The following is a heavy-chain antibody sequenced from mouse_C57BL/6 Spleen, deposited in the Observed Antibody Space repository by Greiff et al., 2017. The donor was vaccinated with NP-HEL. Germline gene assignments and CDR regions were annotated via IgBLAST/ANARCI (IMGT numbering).Heavy chain of an antibody. J-gene: IGHJ2*01. V-gene: IGHV1-64*01. D-gene: IGHD1-1*01. Sequence: QVQLQQSGAELVKPGASVKLSCKASGYTFTSYWMHWVKQRPGQGLEWIGMIHPNSGSTNYNEKFKSKATLTVDKSSSTAYMQLSSLTSEDSAVYYCARITTVVVAPFDYWGQGTTLTVSS. CDR1: GYTFTSYW. CDR3: ARITTVVVAPFDY. CDR2: IHPNSGST.